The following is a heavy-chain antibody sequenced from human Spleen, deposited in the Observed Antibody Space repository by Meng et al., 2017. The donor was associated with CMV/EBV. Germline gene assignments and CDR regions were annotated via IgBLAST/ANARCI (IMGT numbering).Heavy chain of an antibody. J-gene: IGHJ4*02. V-gene: IGHV3-23*01. D-gene: IGHD3-3*01. Sequence: GESLKISCAASGFTFSSYAMSWIRQTPGKGLEWVSSLNFGGGGTDYADAVKGRFTISRANSKNTLYLQMHSLRAEDTAMYYCAKHNSRVVIGGGVDYWGQGTLVTVSS. CDR3: AKHNSRVVIGGGVDY. CDR2: LNFGGGGT. CDR1: GFTFSSYA.